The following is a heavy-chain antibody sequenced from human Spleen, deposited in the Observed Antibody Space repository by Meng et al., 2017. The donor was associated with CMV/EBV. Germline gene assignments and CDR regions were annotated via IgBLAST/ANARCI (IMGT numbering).Heavy chain of an antibody. V-gene: IGHV3-48*03. CDR2: ISSSGDTI. CDR3: ARDYSNYVAYDY. D-gene: IGHD4-11*01. J-gene: IGHJ4*02. CDR1: GFTFSSHE. Sequence: GESLKISCAASGFTFSSHEMNWVRQAPGKGLEWISYISSSGDTIYYADSVKGRFTISRDNAKKSLYLQMNSLRAEDTAVYYCARDYSNYVAYDYWGQGTLVTVSS.